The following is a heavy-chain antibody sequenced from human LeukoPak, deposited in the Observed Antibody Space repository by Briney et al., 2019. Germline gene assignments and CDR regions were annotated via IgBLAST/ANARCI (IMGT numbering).Heavy chain of an antibody. Sequence: ASVKVSCKASGYTFTSYAMHWVRQAPGQRLEWMGWINAGNGNTKYSQKFQGRVTITRDTSASTAYMEVSSLRSEDTAVYYCATGAYGDYGANYWGQGTLVTVSS. CDR2: INAGNGNT. CDR3: ATGAYGDYGANY. D-gene: IGHD4-17*01. J-gene: IGHJ4*02. V-gene: IGHV1-3*01. CDR1: GYTFTSYA.